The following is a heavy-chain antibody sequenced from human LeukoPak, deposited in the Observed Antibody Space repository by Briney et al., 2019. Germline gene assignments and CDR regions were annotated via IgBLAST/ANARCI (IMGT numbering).Heavy chain of an antibody. CDR3: SRAYSTGWLGINDY. Sequence: PGRSLGLSWKASGLTFSDYAMTWVRQAPGKGLEWLGFIRNKANGGTADYAASVKGRFTISRDDSKTIAYLQMNRLKTEDTAVDFCSRAYSTGWLGINDYWGQGALVTVSS. D-gene: IGHD6-19*01. CDR1: GLTFSDYA. J-gene: IGHJ4*02. CDR2: IRNKANGGTA. V-gene: IGHV3-49*04.